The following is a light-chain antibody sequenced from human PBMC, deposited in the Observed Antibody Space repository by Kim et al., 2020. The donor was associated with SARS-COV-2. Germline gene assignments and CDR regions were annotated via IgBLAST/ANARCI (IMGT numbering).Light chain of an antibody. CDR2: HVI. CDR1: SGDVGGYDY. Sequence: GQSITISGTGTSGDVGGYDYVTWYQQHPGKAPILIIYHVINRPSGVSNRFSGSKSGNTASLTISGLQAEDEADYYCSSYASSTSYVFGTGTKVTVL. CDR3: SSYASSTSYV. J-gene: IGLJ1*01. V-gene: IGLV2-14*03.